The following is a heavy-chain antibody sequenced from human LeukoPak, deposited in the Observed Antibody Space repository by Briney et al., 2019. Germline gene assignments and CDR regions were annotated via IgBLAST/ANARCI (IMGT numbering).Heavy chain of an antibody. V-gene: IGHV4-4*07. CDR3: ARDRDWQFSGQYFLDY. Sequence: SETLSLTCTVSGDSIRNYYWSWIRQPAGKGLEWIGRMYGSGSAEYNPSLKSRLTMSVDTSKSQFFLKLSSVTAADTAVYYCARDRDWQFSGQYFLDYWGQGTLVTVSS. J-gene: IGHJ4*02. D-gene: IGHD2-21*01. CDR2: MYGSGSA. CDR1: GDSIRNYY.